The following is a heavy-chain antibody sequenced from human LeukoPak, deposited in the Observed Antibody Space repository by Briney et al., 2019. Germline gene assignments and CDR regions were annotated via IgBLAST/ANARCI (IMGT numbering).Heavy chain of an antibody. D-gene: IGHD3-10*01. CDR3: ARSVSGVPKILVRGVIITPQETDV. V-gene: IGHV4-59*08. Sequence: SETLSLTCTVSGGSISSYYWSWIRQPPGKGLEWIGYIYYSGSTNYNPSLKSRVTISVDTSKNQFSLKLSSVTAADTAVYYCARSVSGVPKILVRGVIITPQETDVWGQGTTVTVSS. J-gene: IGHJ6*02. CDR1: GGSISSYY. CDR2: IYYSGST.